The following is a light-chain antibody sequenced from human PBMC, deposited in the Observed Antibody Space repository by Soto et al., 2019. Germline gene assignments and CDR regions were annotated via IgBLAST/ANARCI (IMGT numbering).Light chain of an antibody. CDR2: DAA. J-gene: IGKJ1*01. CDR3: QQYNSDSPWT. Sequence: DIQMSQSPSTLSASVGDRVTIPCRASQNVNKWLAWFQQKPGTVPKLLIFDAATMQTGVPLWCGGSGSGTVFTLTISSRQPEDFATYYCQQYNSDSPWTFGQGTKVDI. CDR1: QNVNKW. V-gene: IGKV1-5*01.